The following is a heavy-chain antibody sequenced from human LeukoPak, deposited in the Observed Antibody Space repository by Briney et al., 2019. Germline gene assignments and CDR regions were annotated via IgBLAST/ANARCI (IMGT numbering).Heavy chain of an antibody. CDR1: GFTFSSYA. J-gene: IGHJ3*02. V-gene: IGHV3-64D*06. Sequence: QAGGSLRLSCSASGFTFSSYAMHWVRQAPGKGLEYVSAISSNGGSTYYADSVKGRFTISRDNSKNTLYLQMSSLRAEDTAVYYCVKDRSGITMMPRVFDIWGQGTMVTVSS. CDR2: ISSNGGST. CDR3: VKDRSGITMMPRVFDI. D-gene: IGHD3-22*01.